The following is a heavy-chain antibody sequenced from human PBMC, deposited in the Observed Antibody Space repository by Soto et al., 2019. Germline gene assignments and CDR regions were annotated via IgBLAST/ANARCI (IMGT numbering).Heavy chain of an antibody. CDR1: GFSFSTYA. D-gene: IGHD3-10*01. J-gene: IGHJ4*02. Sequence: EVQLLESGGGLVQPGGSLRLSCATSGFSFSTYAMNWVRQAPGKGLEWVSSISGSGGNTYVADSVKGRFNISRGNSKNSLYLQMDRLRAEDTAIYYGAKDGVLLYFLYVVLFQYLGQGTLVTVSS. CDR2: ISGSGGNT. CDR3: AKDGVLLYFLYVVLFQY. V-gene: IGHV3-23*01.